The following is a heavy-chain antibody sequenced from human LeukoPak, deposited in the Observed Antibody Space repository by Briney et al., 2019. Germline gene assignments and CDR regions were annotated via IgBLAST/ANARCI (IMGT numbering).Heavy chain of an antibody. J-gene: IGHJ4*02. D-gene: IGHD3-9*01. CDR2: MFYSGST. CDR3: AREGFQREYYDILTGYYLLYFDY. CDR1: GGSISGYY. Sequence: SETLSLTCTVSGGSISGYYWSWIRQPPGKGLEWIGYMFYSGSTNYNPSLKSRVTISVDTSKNQFSLKLSSVTAADTAVYYCAREGFQREYYDILTGYYLLYFDYWGQGTLVTVSS. V-gene: IGHV4-59*12.